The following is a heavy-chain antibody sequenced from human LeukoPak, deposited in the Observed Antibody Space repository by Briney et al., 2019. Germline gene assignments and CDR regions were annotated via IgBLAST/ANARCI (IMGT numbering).Heavy chain of an antibody. CDR2: ISSSSSYI. D-gene: IGHD2-2*02. V-gene: IGHV3-21*04. CDR3: AKLDTVVVPAAIPDY. CDR1: GFTFSSYS. Sequence: PGGSLRLSCAASGFTFSSYSMNWVRQAPGKGLEWVSSISSSSSYIYYADSVKGRFTISRDNSKNTLYLQMNSLRAEDTAVYYCAKLDTVVVPAAIPDYWGQGTLVTVSS. J-gene: IGHJ4*02.